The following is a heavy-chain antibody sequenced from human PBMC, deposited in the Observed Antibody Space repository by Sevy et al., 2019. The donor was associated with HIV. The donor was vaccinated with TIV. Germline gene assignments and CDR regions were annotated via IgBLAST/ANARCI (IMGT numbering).Heavy chain of an antibody. Sequence: ASVKVSCKASGYTFTSYGISWVRQAPGQGLEWMGWISAYNGNTNYAQKLQGRVTMTTDTSTSTAYMELRSLRSDDTAVYYCARDGSITIFGVANYYYYGMDVWGQGTTVTVSS. D-gene: IGHD3-3*01. CDR2: ISAYNGNT. CDR3: ARDGSITIFGVANYYYYGMDV. CDR1: GYTFTSYG. V-gene: IGHV1-18*01. J-gene: IGHJ6*02.